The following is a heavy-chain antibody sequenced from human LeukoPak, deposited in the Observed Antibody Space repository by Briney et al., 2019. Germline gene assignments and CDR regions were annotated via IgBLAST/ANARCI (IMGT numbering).Heavy chain of an antibody. Sequence: GGSLRLSCAASGFTFSSYGMHWVRQAPGKGLEWVAVISYDGSNKYYADSVKGRFTISRDNSKNTLYLQMNSLRAEDTAVYYCAKDRPPWGYSYGAHFDYWGQGTLVTVSS. V-gene: IGHV3-30*18. CDR3: AKDRPPWGYSYGAHFDY. J-gene: IGHJ4*02. D-gene: IGHD5-18*01. CDR2: ISYDGSNK. CDR1: GFTFSSYG.